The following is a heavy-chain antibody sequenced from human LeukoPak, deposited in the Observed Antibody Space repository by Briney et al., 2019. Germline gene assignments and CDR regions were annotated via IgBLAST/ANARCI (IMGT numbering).Heavy chain of an antibody. Sequence: AGGSLRLSCAASGFTFSSYWMHWVRQAPGEGLVWVSRISSDGSRTTYADSVKGRFTISRDNAKNTLYLQMNSLRAEDTAVYYCTREETRYWYFDLWGRGTLVTVSS. CDR2: ISSDGSRT. V-gene: IGHV3-74*01. CDR1: GFTFSSYW. CDR3: TREETRYWYFDL. J-gene: IGHJ2*01.